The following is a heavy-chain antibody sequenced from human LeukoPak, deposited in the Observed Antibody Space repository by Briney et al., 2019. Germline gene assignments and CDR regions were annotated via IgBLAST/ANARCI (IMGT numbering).Heavy chain of an antibody. Sequence: SETLSLTCTVSGGSISRSSYYWGWIRQPPGKGLEWIGSIYYSGSTHHNPSLKSRVTISADTSKNQFSLKLASVTAADTSVYFCARVGYCTNGVCYNWFDPWGQGTLVTVSS. CDR2: IYYSGST. D-gene: IGHD2-8*01. J-gene: IGHJ5*02. CDR1: GGSISRSSYY. CDR3: ARVGYCTNGVCYNWFDP. V-gene: IGHV4-39*01.